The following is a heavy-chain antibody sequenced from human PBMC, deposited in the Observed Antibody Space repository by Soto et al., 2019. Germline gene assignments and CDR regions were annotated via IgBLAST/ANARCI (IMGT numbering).Heavy chain of an antibody. Sequence: SVKVSCKASGGTFSSYAISWVRQAPGQGLEWMGGIIPIFGTANYAQKFQGRVTITADESTSTAYMELSSLRSEDTAVYYCARERGRIAARLDVWGQGTTVTVSS. J-gene: IGHJ6*02. D-gene: IGHD6-6*01. V-gene: IGHV1-69*13. CDR3: ARERGRIAARLDV. CDR1: GGTFSSYA. CDR2: IIPIFGTA.